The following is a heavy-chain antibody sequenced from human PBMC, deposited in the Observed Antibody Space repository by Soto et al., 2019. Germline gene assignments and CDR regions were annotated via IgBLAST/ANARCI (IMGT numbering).Heavy chain of an antibody. Sequence: GGSLRLSCAASGFTVSSNYMSWVRQAPGKGLEWVSVIYSGGSTYYADSVKGRFTISRDNSKNTLYLQMNSLRAEDTAVYYCARGGITGTRLEYYYYYMDVWGKGTTVTVSS. CDR1: GFTVSSNY. J-gene: IGHJ6*03. V-gene: IGHV3-66*01. CDR2: IYSGGST. D-gene: IGHD1-7*01. CDR3: ARGGITGTRLEYYYYYMDV.